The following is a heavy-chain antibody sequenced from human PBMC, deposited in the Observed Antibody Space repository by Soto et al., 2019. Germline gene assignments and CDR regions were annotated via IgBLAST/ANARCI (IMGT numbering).Heavy chain of an antibody. D-gene: IGHD1-26*01. CDR2: IIPIFGTA. J-gene: IGHJ4*02. CDR3: AGSVVGHGEIDY. Sequence: ASVKVSCKASGGTFSSYAISWLRQAPGQGLEWMGGIIPIFGTANYAQKFQGRVTITADESTSTAYMELSSLRSEDTAVYYCAGSVVGHGEIDYWGQGTLVTVSS. V-gene: IGHV1-69*13. CDR1: GGTFSSYA.